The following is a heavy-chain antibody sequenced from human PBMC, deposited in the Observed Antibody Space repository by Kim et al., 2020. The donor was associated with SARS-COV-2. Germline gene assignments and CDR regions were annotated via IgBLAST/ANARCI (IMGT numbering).Heavy chain of an antibody. V-gene: IGHV4-34*04. Sequence: PSLQSRATTRLDTSKNQFSLRLSSVTAADTAVYYCARGLPYTSGWAHCFDYWGQGTLVTVSS. CDR3: ARGLPYTSGWAHCFDY. D-gene: IGHD6-19*01. J-gene: IGHJ4*02.